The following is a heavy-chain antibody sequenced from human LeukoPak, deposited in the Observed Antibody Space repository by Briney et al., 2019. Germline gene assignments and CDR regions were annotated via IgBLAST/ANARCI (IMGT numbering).Heavy chain of an antibody. J-gene: IGHJ4*02. V-gene: IGHV3-9*01. CDR1: GFTFSSYA. D-gene: IGHD6-13*01. Sequence: GGSLRLSCAASGFTFSSYAMSWVRQAPGKGLEWVSGISWNSGSIGYADSVKGRFTISRDNAKNSLYLQMNSLRAEDTALYYCAKDLGVAAAGTENAFDYWGQGTLVTVSS. CDR3: AKDLGVAAAGTENAFDY. CDR2: ISWNSGSI.